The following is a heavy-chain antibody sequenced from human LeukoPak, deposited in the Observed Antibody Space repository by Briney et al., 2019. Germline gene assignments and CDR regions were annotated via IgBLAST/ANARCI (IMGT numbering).Heavy chain of an antibody. CDR1: GFTFDDYA. V-gene: IGHV3-9*01. CDR3: AKDAFDI. J-gene: IGHJ3*02. CDR2: ISWNSGSI. Sequence: GGSLRLSCAASGFTFDDYAMHWVRQAPGKGLEWVSGISWNSGSIGYADSVKGRFTISRDNAKNSLYLQMNSLRAEDTALYYCAKDAFDIWGQGTMVTVSS.